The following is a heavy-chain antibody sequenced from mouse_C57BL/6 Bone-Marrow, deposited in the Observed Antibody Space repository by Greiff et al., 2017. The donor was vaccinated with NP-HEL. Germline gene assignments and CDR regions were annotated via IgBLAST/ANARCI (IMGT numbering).Heavy chain of an antibody. V-gene: IGHV3-8*01. CDR2: ISYSGST. J-gene: IGHJ1*03. CDR1: GYSITSDY. CDR3: ARFDYSNLWYFDV. Sequence: EVQRVESGPGLAKPSQTLSLTCSVTGYSITSDYWNWIRKFPGNKLEYMGYISYSGSTYYNPSLKSRISITRDTSKNQYYLQLNSVTTEDTATYYCARFDYSNLWYFDVWGTGTTVTVSS. D-gene: IGHD2-5*01.